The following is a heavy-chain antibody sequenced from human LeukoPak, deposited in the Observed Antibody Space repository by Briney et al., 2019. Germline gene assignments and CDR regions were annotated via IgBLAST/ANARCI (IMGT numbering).Heavy chain of an antibody. D-gene: IGHD5-12*01. CDR2: IYHSGST. Sequence: SGTLSLTWAVSGGSISSSNWWSWVRQPPGKGLEWIGEIYHSGSTNYNPSLKSRVTISVDTSKNQFSLKLSSVTAADTAVYYCARGYSGYDYPYWGQGTLVTVSS. V-gene: IGHV4-4*02. CDR3: ARGYSGYDYPY. J-gene: IGHJ4*02. CDR1: GGSISSSNW.